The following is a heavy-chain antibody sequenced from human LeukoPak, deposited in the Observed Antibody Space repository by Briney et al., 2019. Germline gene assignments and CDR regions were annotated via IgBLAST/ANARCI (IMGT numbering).Heavy chain of an antibody. Sequence: GGSLRLSCAASGFTFSSYSMNWVRQAPGKGLEWVSAISGSGGSTYYADSVKGRFTISRDNSKNTLYLQMNSLRAEDTAVYYCAKDPGGRGLDLWGRGTLVTVSS. V-gene: IGHV3-23*01. CDR2: ISGSGGST. D-gene: IGHD2-15*01. CDR3: AKDPGGRGLDL. J-gene: IGHJ2*01. CDR1: GFTFSSYS.